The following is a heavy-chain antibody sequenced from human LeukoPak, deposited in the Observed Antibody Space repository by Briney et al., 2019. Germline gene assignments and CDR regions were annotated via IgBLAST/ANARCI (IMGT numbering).Heavy chain of an antibody. V-gene: IGHV3-7*01. CDR2: IKEDGSVK. CDR1: GFTFSTYW. Sequence: GGSLRLSCAASGFTFSTYWMSWVRQAPGKGLESVAKIKEDGSVKYYVDSVKGRFTISRDNGKNSLYLQMNSLRAEDTAVYYCARDRGGGSFDYWGQGTLVTVSS. CDR3: ARDRGGGSFDY. J-gene: IGHJ4*02. D-gene: IGHD2-15*01.